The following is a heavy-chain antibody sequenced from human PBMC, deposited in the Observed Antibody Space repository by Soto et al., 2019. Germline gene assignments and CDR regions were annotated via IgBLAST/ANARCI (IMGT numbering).Heavy chain of an antibody. Sequence: QLQLQESGPGLVKPSETLSLTCTVSGGSISSSSYYWGWIRQPPGKGLEWIGSIYYSGSTYYTPSLKSRVTISVDTSKNQFSLKLSSVTAADTAVYYCAGQGGRGIAARLNWFDPWGQGTLVTVSS. J-gene: IGHJ5*02. CDR3: AGQGGRGIAARLNWFDP. CDR2: IYYSGST. V-gene: IGHV4-39*01. CDR1: GGSISSSSYY. D-gene: IGHD6-6*01.